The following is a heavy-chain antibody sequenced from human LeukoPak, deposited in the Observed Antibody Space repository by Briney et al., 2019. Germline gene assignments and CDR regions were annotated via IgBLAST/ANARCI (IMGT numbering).Heavy chain of an antibody. J-gene: IGHJ5*02. V-gene: IGHV4-59*08. Sequence: SETLSLTCTVSDGSITNYYWSWIRQTPGKGLEWIGFTHYSESTIYNPSLKSRVTMSVDTSKNHLSLKLNSVTAADTAVYYCARNAAVATSRTWFDPWGQGTLVIVSS. CDR1: DGSITNYY. CDR3: ARNAAVATSRTWFDP. CDR2: THYSEST. D-gene: IGHD6-19*01.